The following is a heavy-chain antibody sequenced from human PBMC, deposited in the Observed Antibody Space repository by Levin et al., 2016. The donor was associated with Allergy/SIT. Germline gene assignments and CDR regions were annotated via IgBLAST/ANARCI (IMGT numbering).Heavy chain of an antibody. V-gene: IGHV1-3*01. Sequence: WVRQAPGQRLEWMGWINAGNGNTKYSQKFQGRVTITRDTSASTAYMELSSLRSEDTAVYYCARGARRYCSSTSCPNAYYYYYMDVWGKGTTVTVSS. J-gene: IGHJ6*03. D-gene: IGHD2-2*01. CDR2: INAGNGNT. CDR3: ARGARRYCSSTSCPNAYYYYYMDV.